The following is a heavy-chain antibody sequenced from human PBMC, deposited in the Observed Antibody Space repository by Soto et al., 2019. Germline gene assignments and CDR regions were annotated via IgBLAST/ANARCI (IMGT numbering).Heavy chain of an antibody. D-gene: IGHD3-10*01. CDR3: VRDRPGSEKYFDY. CDR2: IDMDGSGT. Sequence: EVQLVESGGGLVQPGGSLRLSCAASGFIFSADWMHWVRQAPGKGLVWISRIDMDGSGTTYAESAKGRFTISRDNAENTLYLQMMILPAKGTAVYYCVRDRPGSEKYFDYWGRGIPVTVFS. CDR1: GFIFSADW. V-gene: IGHV3-74*01. J-gene: IGHJ4*02.